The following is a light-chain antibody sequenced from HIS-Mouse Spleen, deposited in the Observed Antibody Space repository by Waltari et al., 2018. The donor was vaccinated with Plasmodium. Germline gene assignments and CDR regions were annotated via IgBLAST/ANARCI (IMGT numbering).Light chain of an antibody. CDR1: ALPKKY. Sequence: SYELTQPPSVSVSPGQTARITCSGDALPKKYAYWYQQKSGQAPVLVIYEDSKRPAGIPERFSGSISVTMATLTISGAQVEDEADYYCYSTDSSGNHRVFGGGTKLTVL. J-gene: IGLJ3*02. V-gene: IGLV3-10*01. CDR3: YSTDSSGNHRV. CDR2: EDS.